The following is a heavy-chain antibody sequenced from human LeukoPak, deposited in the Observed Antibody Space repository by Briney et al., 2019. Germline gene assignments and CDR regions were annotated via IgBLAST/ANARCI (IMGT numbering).Heavy chain of an antibody. J-gene: IGHJ3*02. CDR3: VKEGPYDFWSGHASAFDI. CDR2: IYPDGNT. V-gene: IGHV3-66*01. CDR1: GFTVSSNY. D-gene: IGHD3-3*01. Sequence: GGSLRLSCAASGFTVSSNYMNWVRQAPGKGLEWVPMIYPDGNTFYTNSVKGRFTISRDNSKNTLYLQIDSLRAEDTAVYYCVKEGPYDFWSGHASAFDIWGQGTEVTVSS.